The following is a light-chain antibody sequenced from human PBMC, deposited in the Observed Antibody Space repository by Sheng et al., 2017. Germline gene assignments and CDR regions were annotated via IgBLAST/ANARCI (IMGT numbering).Light chain of an antibody. Sequence: SYDLTQPPSVSVSPGQTASITCSGDKLGDKYVCWYQQKPGQSPVMVIYQDNRRPSGIPERYSGSSSGNTATLIIIGTQAMDEADYYCQAWDSSTAWVFGGGTKLTVL. CDR2: QDN. CDR1: KLGDKY. CDR3: QAWDSSTAWV. J-gene: IGLJ3*02. V-gene: IGLV3-1*01.